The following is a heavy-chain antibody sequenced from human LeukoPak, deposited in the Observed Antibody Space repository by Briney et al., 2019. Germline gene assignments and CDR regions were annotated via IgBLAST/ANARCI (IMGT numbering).Heavy chain of an antibody. CDR1: GGSISSGGYY. V-gene: IGHV4-31*03. J-gene: IGHJ4*02. D-gene: IGHD4-17*01. CDR2: IYYSGST. CDR3: ARATVTTPILDY. Sequence: SQTLSLTCTVSGGSISSGGYYWSWIRQHPGKGLEWIGYIYYSGSTYYNPSLESRVTISVDTSKNQFSLKLSSVTAADTAVYYCARATVTTPILDYWGQGTLVTVSS.